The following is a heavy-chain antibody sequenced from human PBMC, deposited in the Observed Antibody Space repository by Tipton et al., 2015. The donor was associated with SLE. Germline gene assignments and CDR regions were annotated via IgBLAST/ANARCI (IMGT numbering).Heavy chain of an antibody. CDR1: GYSISSGYY. CDR3: ASIAVAGEIGY. J-gene: IGHJ4*02. CDR2: IYHSGST. Sequence: TLSLTCTVSGYSISSGYYWGWIRQPPGKGLEWIGSIYHSGSTYYNPSLKSRVTISVDTSKNQFSLKLSSVTAADTAVYYCASIAVAGEIGYWGQGTLVTVSS. D-gene: IGHD6-19*01. V-gene: IGHV4-38-2*02.